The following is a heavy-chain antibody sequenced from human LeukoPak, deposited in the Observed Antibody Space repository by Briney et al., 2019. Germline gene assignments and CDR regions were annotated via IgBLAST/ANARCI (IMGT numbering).Heavy chain of an antibody. CDR3: ARSITIFGVVITANYYYYGMGV. V-gene: IGHV1-46*01. Sequence: GASVKVSCKASGYTFTSYYMHWVRQAPGQGLEWMGIINPSGGSTSYAQKFQGRVTMTRDTSTSTVYMELSSLRSEDTAVYYCARSITIFGVVITANYYYYGMGVWGQGATVTVSS. CDR2: INPSGGST. CDR1: GYTFTSYY. J-gene: IGHJ6*02. D-gene: IGHD3-3*01.